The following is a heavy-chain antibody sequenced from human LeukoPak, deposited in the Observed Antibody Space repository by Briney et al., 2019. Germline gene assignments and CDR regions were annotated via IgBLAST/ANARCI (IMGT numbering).Heavy chain of an antibody. J-gene: IGHJ4*01. Sequence: GGSLRLSCAASGFTFSSYAMSWVRQAPGKGLEWVSAISGSGGSTYYADSVKGRFTISRDNSKNTLYLQMNSLRAEDTAVYYCAKERGDYYDSSGSITPFDYWGQRPLVTVSS. D-gene: IGHD3-22*01. CDR2: ISGSGGST. CDR1: GFTFSSYA. CDR3: AKERGDYYDSSGSITPFDY. V-gene: IGHV3-23*01.